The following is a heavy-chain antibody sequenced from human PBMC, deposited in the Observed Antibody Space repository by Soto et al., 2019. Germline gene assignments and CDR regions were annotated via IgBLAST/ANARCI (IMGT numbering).Heavy chain of an antibody. V-gene: IGHV4-61*01. Sequence: SETLSLTCTVSGGSVSSGSYYWSWIRQPPGKGLEWIGYIYYSGSTNYNPSLKSRVTISVDTSKNQFSLKLSSVTAADTAVYYCAREFASYDFWSGYLGDYYYYGMDVWGQGTTVTVS. D-gene: IGHD3-3*01. CDR3: AREFASYDFWSGYLGDYYYYGMDV. CDR1: GGSVSSGSYY. CDR2: IYYSGST. J-gene: IGHJ6*02.